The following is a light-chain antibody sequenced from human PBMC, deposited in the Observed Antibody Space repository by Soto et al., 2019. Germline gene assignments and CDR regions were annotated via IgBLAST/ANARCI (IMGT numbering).Light chain of an antibody. Sequence: EIVLTQSPGTLSLFPGERATLSCRPSQSLITRYLAWYQQKPGQAPRLLIYGASSRATGIPDRFSGSGSGADFTLTISRLEPEEFAVYSCQQYGTSPTFGQGTRLEIK. CDR2: GAS. J-gene: IGKJ5*01. V-gene: IGKV3-20*01. CDR3: QQYGTSPT. CDR1: QSLITRY.